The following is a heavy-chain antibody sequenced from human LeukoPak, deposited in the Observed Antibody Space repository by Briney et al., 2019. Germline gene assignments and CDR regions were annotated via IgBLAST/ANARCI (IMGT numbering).Heavy chain of an antibody. CDR2: IYYSGST. CDR3: ARDGSSGYYYGTPGYYYYGMDV. J-gene: IGHJ6*02. Sequence: PSETLSLTCTVSGGSISSYYWSWIRQPPGKGLEWIGYIYYSGSTNYHPSLKSRVTISVDTSKNQFSLKLSSVTAADTAVYYCARDGSSGYYYGTPGYYYYGMDVWGQGTTVTVSS. V-gene: IGHV4-59*01. D-gene: IGHD3-22*01. CDR1: GGSISSYY.